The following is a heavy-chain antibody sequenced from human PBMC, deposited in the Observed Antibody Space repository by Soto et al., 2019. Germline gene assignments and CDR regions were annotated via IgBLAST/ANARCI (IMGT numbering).Heavy chain of an antibody. J-gene: IGHJ6*02. V-gene: IGHV3-23*01. CDR2: ISGSGGST. CDR3: ANAGERVVTAIPYYYYGMDV. CDR1: GFTFSSYA. Sequence: PGGSLRLSCAASGFTFSSYAMSWVRQAPGKGLEWVSAISGSGGSTYYADSVKGRFTISRDNSKNTLYLQMNSLRAEDTAVYYCANAGERVVTAIPYYYYGMDVWGQGTTVTVSS. D-gene: IGHD2-21*02.